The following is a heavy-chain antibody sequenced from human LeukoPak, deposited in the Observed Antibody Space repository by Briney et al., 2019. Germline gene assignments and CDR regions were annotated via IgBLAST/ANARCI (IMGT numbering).Heavy chain of an antibody. CDR1: GFTVSSNY. CDR2: IYSGGST. D-gene: IGHD3-16*01. J-gene: IGHJ4*02. CDR3: ARGIGYLRELAFDY. V-gene: IGHV3-53*01. Sequence: GGSLRLSCAASGFTVSSNYMGWFRQAPGKGLEWVSVIYSGGSTYYADSVKGRFTISRDNSKNTLYLQMNSLRAEDTAVYYCARGIGYLRELAFDYWGQGTLVTVSS.